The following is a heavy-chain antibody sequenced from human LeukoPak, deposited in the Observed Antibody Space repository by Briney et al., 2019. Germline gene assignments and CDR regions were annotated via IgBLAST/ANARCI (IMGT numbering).Heavy chain of an antibody. V-gene: IGHV3-30*02. CDR2: IRYDGSNK. Sequence: GGSLRLSCAASGFTFSSYGMHWVRQAPGKGLEWVAFIRYDGSNKYYADSVKGRFTISRDNSKNTLYLQMNSLRAEDTAVYYCAKDVDSWFGELFPAYWGQGTLVTVSS. CDR3: AKDVDSWFGELFPAY. CDR1: GFTFSSYG. J-gene: IGHJ4*02. D-gene: IGHD3-10*01.